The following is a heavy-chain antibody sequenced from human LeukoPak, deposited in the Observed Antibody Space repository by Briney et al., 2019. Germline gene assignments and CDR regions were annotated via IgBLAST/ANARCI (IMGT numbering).Heavy chain of an antibody. CDR3: ARENSSSEYYFDY. CDR1: GYTFTGYY. CDR2: INPNSGGT. D-gene: IGHD6-13*01. V-gene: IGHV1-2*02. Sequence: ASVKVSCKASGYTFTGYYIHWVRQAPGQGLEWMGWINPNSGGTNYAQKFQGRVTMTRDTSISTAYMELSRLRSDDTAVYYCARENSSSEYYFDYWGQGTLVTVSS. J-gene: IGHJ4*02.